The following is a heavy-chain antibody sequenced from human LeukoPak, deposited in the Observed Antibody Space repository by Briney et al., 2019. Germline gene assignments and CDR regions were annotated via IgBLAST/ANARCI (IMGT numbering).Heavy chain of an antibody. CDR2: IYYSGST. Sequence: SETLSLTCTVSGGSISSDYWSWIRQPPGKGLEWIGYIYYSGSTNYNPSLKSRVTISVDTSKNQFSLKLSSVTAADTAVYYCARGVTLYYFDYWGQGTLVTVSS. CDR3: ARGVTLYYFDY. J-gene: IGHJ4*02. D-gene: IGHD5-18*01. V-gene: IGHV4-59*01. CDR1: GGSISSDY.